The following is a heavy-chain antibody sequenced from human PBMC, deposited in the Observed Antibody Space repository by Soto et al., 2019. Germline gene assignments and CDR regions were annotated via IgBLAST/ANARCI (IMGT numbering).Heavy chain of an antibody. V-gene: IGHV3-23*01. CDR2: ISGSGGVA. Sequence: EVQLLESGGGLVQPGGSLRLSCAASGFTFSSYAMSWVRHTPGKGLEWVSSISGSGGVAHYADSVKGRFTASRDNSKNTLWLQMNSLRAEDTAEYYCAKESPTYDYWGQGTLVIVSS. CDR1: GFTFSSYA. CDR3: AKESPTYDY. J-gene: IGHJ4*02.